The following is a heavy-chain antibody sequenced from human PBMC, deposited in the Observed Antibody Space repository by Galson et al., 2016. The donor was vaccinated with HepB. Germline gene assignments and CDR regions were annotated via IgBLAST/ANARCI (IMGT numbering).Heavy chain of an antibody. CDR1: RGTFSSYA. D-gene: IGHD1-26*01. CDR3: ARGRGWEQHLFYFDY. V-gene: IGHV1-69*13. J-gene: IGHJ4*02. CDR2: IIPIFGTA. Sequence: SVKVSCKASRGTFSSYAISWVRQAPGQGLEWMGGIIPIFGTANYAQKFQGRVTITADESMSTAYMELSSRRSEDTAVYYCARGRGWEQHLFYFDYWGQGTLVTVSS.